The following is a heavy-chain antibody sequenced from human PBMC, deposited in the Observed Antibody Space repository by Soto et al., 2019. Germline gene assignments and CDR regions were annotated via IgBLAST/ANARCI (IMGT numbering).Heavy chain of an antibody. CDR2: IYYSGST. CDR1: GGSISSYY. J-gene: IGHJ5*02. V-gene: IGHV4-59*01. D-gene: IGHD3-3*01. CDR3: ARDLFWSGYSNWFDP. Sequence: SETLSLTCTVSGGSISSYYWSWIRQPPGKGLEWIGYIYYSGSTNYNPSLKSRVTISVDTSKNQFSLKLSSVTAADTAVYYCARDLFWSGYSNWFDPWGQGTLVTVSS.